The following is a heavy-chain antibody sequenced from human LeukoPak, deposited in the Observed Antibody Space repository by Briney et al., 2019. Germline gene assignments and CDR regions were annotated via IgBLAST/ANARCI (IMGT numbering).Heavy chain of an antibody. J-gene: IGHJ4*02. Sequence: PSETLSLTCTVSGGSISSYYWSWIRQPPGKGLEWIGYIYYSGSTNYNPSLKSRVTISVDTSKNQFSLKLGSVTAADTAVYYCARQYDHEPFDYWGQGTLVTVSS. D-gene: IGHD3-16*01. CDR3: ARQYDHEPFDY. CDR1: GGSISSYY. CDR2: IYYSGST. V-gene: IGHV4-59*01.